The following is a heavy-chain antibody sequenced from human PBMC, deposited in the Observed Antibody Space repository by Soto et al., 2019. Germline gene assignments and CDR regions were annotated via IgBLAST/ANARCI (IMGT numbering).Heavy chain of an antibody. J-gene: IGHJ3*02. CDR3: ARDDYSNYEKDGAFDI. V-gene: IGHV1-46*03. CDR2: INPSGGST. CDR1: GYTFTSYY. Sequence: EASVKVSCKATGYTFTSYYMHWVRQAPGQGLEWMGIINPSGGSTSYAQKFQGRVTMTRDTSTSTVYMELSSLRSEDTAVYYCARDDYSNYEKDGAFDIWGQGTMVTVSS. D-gene: IGHD4-4*01.